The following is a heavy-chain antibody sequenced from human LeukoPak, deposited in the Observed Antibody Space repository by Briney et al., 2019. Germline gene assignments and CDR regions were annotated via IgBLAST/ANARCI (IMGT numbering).Heavy chain of an antibody. CDR3: ARGGAWIAAAGYWFDP. CDR1: GYSFTSYW. Sequence: ESLKISCKGSGYSFTSYWIGWVRQMPGKGLEWMGIIYPGDSDTRYSPSFQGQVTISADKSISTAYLQWSSLKASDTAMYYCARGGAWIAAAGYWFDPWGQGTLVTVSS. D-gene: IGHD6-13*01. CDR2: IYPGDSDT. J-gene: IGHJ5*02. V-gene: IGHV5-51*01.